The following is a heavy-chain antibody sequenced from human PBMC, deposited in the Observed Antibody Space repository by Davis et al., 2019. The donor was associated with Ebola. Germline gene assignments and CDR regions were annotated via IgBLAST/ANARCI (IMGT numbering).Heavy chain of an antibody. CDR1: GFTFNTFW. V-gene: IGHV3-23*01. CDR3: AKASTSWYVWIDS. Sequence: GESLKTSCAASGFTFNTFWMHWVRQAPGKALEWVSGINDSGGSTHYADSVKGRFTIPRDNSKNTLYLQMNSLRPEDTAVYYCAKASTSWYVWIDSWGQGTLVTVSA. J-gene: IGHJ4*02. CDR2: INDSGGST. D-gene: IGHD3-16*01.